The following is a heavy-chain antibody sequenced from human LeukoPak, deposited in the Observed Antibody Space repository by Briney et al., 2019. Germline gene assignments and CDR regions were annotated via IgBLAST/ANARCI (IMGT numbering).Heavy chain of an antibody. CDR3: ARTDYYDSSGYYPR. J-gene: IGHJ3*01. D-gene: IGHD3-22*01. CDR1: GFTFSDYY. CDR2: ISSSGSTI. V-gene: IGHV3-11*04. Sequence: GGSLRLSCAASGFTFSDYYMSWIRQAPGKGLEWGSYISSSGSTIYYADSVKGRFTISRDNAKNSLYLQMNSLRAEDTAVYYCARTDYYDSSGYYPRWGQGTMVTVSS.